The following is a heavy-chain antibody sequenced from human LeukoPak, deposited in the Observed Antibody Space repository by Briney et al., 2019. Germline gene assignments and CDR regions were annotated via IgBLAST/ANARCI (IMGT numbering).Heavy chain of an antibody. V-gene: IGHV1-8*01. CDR1: GYTFTSYD. Sequence: ASVKVSCKASGYTFTSYDVNWVRQAPGQGLEWMGWMNPNSGNTGYAQKFQGRVTMTRNTSISTAYMELSSLRSEDTAVYYCARGDSSGWYYFDYWGQGTLVTVSS. J-gene: IGHJ4*02. D-gene: IGHD6-19*01. CDR3: ARGDSSGWYYFDY. CDR2: MNPNSGNT.